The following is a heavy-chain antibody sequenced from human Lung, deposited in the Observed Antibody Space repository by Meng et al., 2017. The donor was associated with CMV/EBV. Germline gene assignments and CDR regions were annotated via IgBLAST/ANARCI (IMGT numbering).Heavy chain of an antibody. CDR3: AKGHKQYYYYYYGMDV. V-gene: IGHV3-9*01. CDR1: GFTFDDYA. J-gene: IGHJ6*02. Sequence: SCAASGFTFDDYAMHWVRQAPGKGLEWVSGISWDSGSIGYADSVKGRFTISRDNAKNSLYLQMNSLRAEDTALYYCAKGHKQYYYYYYGMDVWGQGXTVTGS. CDR2: ISWDSGSI. D-gene: IGHD1/OR15-1a*01.